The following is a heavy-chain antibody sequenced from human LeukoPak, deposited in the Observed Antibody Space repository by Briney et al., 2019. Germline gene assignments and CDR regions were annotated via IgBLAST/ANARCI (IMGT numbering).Heavy chain of an antibody. Sequence: GGSLRLSCEASGFTFSSYSMNWVRQAPGKGLEWISNISTSTTTIYYADSVKGRFTISRDNFKNTLYLQMNSLRPEDTAVYYCAKGYGWEASYYYYYMDVWGKGTTVTISS. J-gene: IGHJ6*03. CDR3: AKGYGWEASYYYYYMDV. CDR1: GFTFSSYS. D-gene: IGHD1-26*01. CDR2: ISTSTTTI. V-gene: IGHV3-48*01.